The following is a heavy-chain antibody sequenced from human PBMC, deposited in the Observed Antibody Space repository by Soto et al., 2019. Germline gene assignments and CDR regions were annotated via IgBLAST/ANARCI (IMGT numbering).Heavy chain of an antibody. Sequence: EVQLVESGGGLVKPGGSLRLSCAASGFTFSSHAMNWVRQAPGKGLEWVSSIDSSSSFIYYADSVKGRFTISRDNAKNTLYLEMSSLSAEDTAVYYCARDPRWFGESGHFDYWGQGALVTVSS. V-gene: IGHV3-21*01. CDR1: GFTFSSHA. CDR3: ARDPRWFGESGHFDY. CDR2: IDSSSSFI. D-gene: IGHD3-10*01. J-gene: IGHJ4*02.